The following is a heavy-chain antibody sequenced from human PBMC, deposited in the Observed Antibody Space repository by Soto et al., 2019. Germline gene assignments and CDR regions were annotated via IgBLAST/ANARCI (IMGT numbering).Heavy chain of an antibody. CDR3: ARYKSNYYYGMDV. V-gene: IGHV4-59*01. D-gene: IGHD1-20*01. Sequence: SETLSLTCTVSGGSISSYYWSWIRQPPGKGLEWIGYIYYSGITNYNPSLKSRVTISVDTSKNQFSLKLSSVTAADTAVYYCARYKSNYYYGMDVSGQGTTVTVSS. CDR2: IYYSGIT. CDR1: GGSISSYY. J-gene: IGHJ6*02.